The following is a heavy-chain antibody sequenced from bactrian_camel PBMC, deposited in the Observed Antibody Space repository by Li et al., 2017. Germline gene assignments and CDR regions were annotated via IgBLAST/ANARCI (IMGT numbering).Heavy chain of an antibody. CDR3: ATMGRSIATVAS. D-gene: IGHD4*01. CDR2: IDKRRRT. V-gene: IGHV3S26*01. J-gene: IGHJ4*01. CDR1: GYTYNTYC. Sequence: VQLVESGGGSVQAGGSLRLSCSASGYTYNTYCMGWFRRAPGKEREGIASIDKRRRTRYAESVQGRFTISRDNAKNTLYLQMNSLKIEDTALYYCATMGRSIATVASWGQGTQVTVS.